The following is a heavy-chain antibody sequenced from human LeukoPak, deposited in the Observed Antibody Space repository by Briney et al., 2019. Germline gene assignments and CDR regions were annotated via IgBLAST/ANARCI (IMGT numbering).Heavy chain of an antibody. CDR2: ISDIGSI. V-gene: IGHV4-59*08. CDR3: AGHHPRNTVDF. J-gene: IGHJ4*02. CDR1: GGSISSYY. Sequence: LETLSLTCTVSGGSISSYYWSWIRQPPGKGLEWIAYISDIGSINYNPSLKSRVTISLDTSKNQFSPKLSFVTAADTAVYYCAGHHPRNTVDFWGQGTLVTVSS. D-gene: IGHD2/OR15-2a*01.